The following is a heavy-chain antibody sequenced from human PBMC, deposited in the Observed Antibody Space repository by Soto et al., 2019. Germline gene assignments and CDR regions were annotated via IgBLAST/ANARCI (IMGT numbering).Heavy chain of an antibody. CDR3: ARDRVWGVILTGLENYYYYGMDV. D-gene: IGHD3-9*01. J-gene: IGHJ6*02. CDR1: GGSISSSNW. V-gene: IGHV4-4*02. Sequence: PSETLSLTCAVSGGSISSSNWWSWVRQPPGKGLEWIGEIYHSGSTNYNPSPKSRVTISVDKSKNQFSLKLSSVTAADTAVYYCARDRVWGVILTGLENYYYYGMDVWGQGTTVTVSS. CDR2: IYHSGST.